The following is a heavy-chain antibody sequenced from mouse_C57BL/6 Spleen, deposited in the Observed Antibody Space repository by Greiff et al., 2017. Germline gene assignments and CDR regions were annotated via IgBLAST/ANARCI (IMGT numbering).Heavy chain of an antibody. D-gene: IGHD2-3*01. CDR3: ARGGWLPR. CDR1: GYSITSGYY. J-gene: IGHJ1*03. CDR2: ISYDGSN. V-gene: IGHV3-6*01. Sequence: EVQLQESGPGLVKPSQSLSLTCSVTGYSITSGYYWNWIRQFPGNKLEWMGSISYDGSNNYNPSLKNRIPITRDTSKHQFFLKLKSVTTDDTATYYCARGGWLPRWGTGTTVTVSS.